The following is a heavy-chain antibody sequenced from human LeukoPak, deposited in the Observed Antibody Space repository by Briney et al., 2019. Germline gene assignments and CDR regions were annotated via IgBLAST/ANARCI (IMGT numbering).Heavy chain of an antibody. CDR3: ARDRVVPAAMGEDAFDI. J-gene: IGHJ3*02. V-gene: IGHV4-4*07. CDR2: IYTSGST. Sequence: AETLSLTCTVSGGSISRYYWSWIRQPAGKGLEWIGRIYTSGSTNYNPSLKSRVTMSVDTSKNQFSLKLSSVTAADTAVYYCARDRVVPAAMGEDAFDIWGQGTMVTVSS. D-gene: IGHD2-2*01. CDR1: GGSISRYY.